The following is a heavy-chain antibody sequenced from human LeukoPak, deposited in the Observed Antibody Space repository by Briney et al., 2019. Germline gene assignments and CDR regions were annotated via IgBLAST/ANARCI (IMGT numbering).Heavy chain of an antibody. CDR3: ARHSKQQLDNWLHP. Sequence: GESLKISWKGSGYSFKRYWIGWVRQMPGKGLEGMGIIYPGDSDTRYSPSFQGQVTFSAHTAISTAYLQWRSLKASDTAIYYCARHSKQQLDNWLHPWGQGTLVIDSS. CDR2: IYPGDSDT. D-gene: IGHD6-13*01. CDR1: GYSFKRYW. J-gene: IGHJ5*02. V-gene: IGHV5-51*01.